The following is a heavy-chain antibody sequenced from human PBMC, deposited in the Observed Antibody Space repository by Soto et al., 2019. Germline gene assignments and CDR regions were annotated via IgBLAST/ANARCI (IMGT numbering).Heavy chain of an antibody. CDR1: GGSISSSNW. Sequence: TSETLSLTCAVSGGSISSSNWWSWVRQPPGKGLEWIGEIYHSGSTNYNPSLKSRVTISVDKSKNQFSLKLSSVTAADTAVYYCARGAAAGPYYFDYWGQGTLVTVSS. J-gene: IGHJ4*02. CDR2: IYHSGST. V-gene: IGHV4-4*02. CDR3: ARGAAAGPYYFDY. D-gene: IGHD6-13*01.